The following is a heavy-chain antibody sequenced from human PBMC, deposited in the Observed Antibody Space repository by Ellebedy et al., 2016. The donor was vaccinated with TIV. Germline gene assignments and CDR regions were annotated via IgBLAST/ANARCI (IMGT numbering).Heavy chain of an antibody. CDR1: GFTFSSYA. CDR2: VTGHSAST. V-gene: IGHV3-23*01. CDR3: AKDGRLVVGYLEY. D-gene: IGHD3-22*01. J-gene: IGHJ4*02. Sequence: GESLKISCGGSGFTFSSYAMSWVRQSPGKGLEWVSTVTGHSASTHYADSVMGRFTISRDNSKNTLYLQMNSLRAEDTAVYYCAKDGRLVVGYLEYWGQGTLVTVSS.